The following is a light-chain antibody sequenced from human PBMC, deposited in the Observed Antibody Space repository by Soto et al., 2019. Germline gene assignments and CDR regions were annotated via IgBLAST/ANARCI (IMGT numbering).Light chain of an antibody. Sequence: IQMTQSPPGLPAFVGERFPITGRGSQSSNNWLAWYQQRQGTAPKXXIYDASTLDSGVPSRFSGSGYGTEFTLTISRLQTEDFAIYYCQQYDTNPKTFGQGTKVDIK. V-gene: IGKV1-5*01. CDR2: DAS. J-gene: IGKJ1*01. CDR3: QQYDTNPKT. CDR1: QSSNNW.